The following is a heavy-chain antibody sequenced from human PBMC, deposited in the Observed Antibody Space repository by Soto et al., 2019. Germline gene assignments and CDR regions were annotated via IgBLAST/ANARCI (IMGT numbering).Heavy chain of an antibody. D-gene: IGHD2-21*02. CDR3: ARGGNIEVVTASFDY. CDR2: IHPSGGGT. Sequence: ASVKVSCKPSGYTFNTYYLHWLRQAPGQALEWMGVIHPSGGGTTYAQKFLGRVTVTRDTSTTTVFMELSSLRSDDTAVYYCARGGNIEVVTASFDYWGQGNLVTVSS. J-gene: IGHJ4*02. V-gene: IGHV1-46*02. CDR1: GYTFNTYY.